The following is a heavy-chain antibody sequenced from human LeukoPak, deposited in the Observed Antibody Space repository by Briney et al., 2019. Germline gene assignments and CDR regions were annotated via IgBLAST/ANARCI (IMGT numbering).Heavy chain of an antibody. CDR3: ARQRGVVTATPFDY. D-gene: IGHD2-21*02. Sequence: ASVRVSCKASGYTFTNYHMHWVRQAPGQGLEWLGLVKPKSGDSDFVQKFRGRVTVTTDVSTTTIHMELSNLRSDDTAVYYCARQRGVVTATPFDYWGQGTLVTVSS. CDR1: GYTFTNYH. CDR2: VKPKSGDS. J-gene: IGHJ4*02. V-gene: IGHV1-2*06.